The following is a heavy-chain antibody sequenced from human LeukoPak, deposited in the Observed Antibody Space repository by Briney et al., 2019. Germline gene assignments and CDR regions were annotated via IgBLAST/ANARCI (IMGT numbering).Heavy chain of an antibody. CDR1: GYTFTSYA. J-gene: IGHJ4*02. D-gene: IGHD1-1*01. CDR2: INAGNGDT. V-gene: IGHV1-3*01. CDR3: ARDRGGTGDFDY. Sequence: ASVKVSCKASGYTFTSYAMHWVRRAPGQRLEWMGWINAGNGDTKYSQKFQGRVTIARDTSASTAYMEPSSLRSEDTAVYYCARDRGGTGDFDYWGQGTLVTVSS.